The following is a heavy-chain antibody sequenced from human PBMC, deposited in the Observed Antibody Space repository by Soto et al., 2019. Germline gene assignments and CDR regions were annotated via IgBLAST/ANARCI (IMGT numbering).Heavy chain of an antibody. CDR3: ARGPIQYYYDSSGYSWFDP. CDR1: GYTFTSYY. Sequence: PEGSVKVTCKASGYTFTSYYMHWVRQAPGQGLERMGIINPSGGSTSYAQKFQGRVTMTRDTPTSTVYMELSSLRSEDTAVYYCARGPIQYYYDSSGYSWFDPWGQGTLVTVSS. V-gene: IGHV1-46*03. CDR2: INPSGGST. J-gene: IGHJ5*02. D-gene: IGHD3-22*01.